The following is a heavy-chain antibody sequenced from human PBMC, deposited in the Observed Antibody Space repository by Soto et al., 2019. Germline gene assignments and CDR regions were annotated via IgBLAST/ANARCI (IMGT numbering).Heavy chain of an antibody. J-gene: IGHJ5*02. CDR1: GFTFSDYY. D-gene: IGHD2-2*02. V-gene: IGHV3-11*06. CDR3: ASSCSSTSCYRDPPS. CDR2: ISSSSSYT. Sequence: GGSLRLSCAAYGFTFSDYYMSWIRQAPGKGLEWVSYISSSSSYTNYADSVKGRFTISRDNAKNSLYLQMNSLRAEDTAVYYCASSCSSTSCYRDPPSWGQGTLVTVSS.